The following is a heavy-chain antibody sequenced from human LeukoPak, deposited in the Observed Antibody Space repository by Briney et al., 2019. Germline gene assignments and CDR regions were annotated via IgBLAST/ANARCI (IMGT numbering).Heavy chain of an antibody. CDR2: ISSDGSVT. CDR3: TRQQDNNGWSDY. CDR1: GFTLSRYW. V-gene: IGHV3-74*01. D-gene: IGHD6-19*01. J-gene: IGHJ4*02. Sequence: GGSLRLSCAASGFTLSRYWMHWVRQAPGKGLAWVSRISSDGSVTTYADSVKGRFTISSDGAKNTLYLQMNSLRVEDTAVYFCTRQQDNNGWSDYWGRGTLVTVSS.